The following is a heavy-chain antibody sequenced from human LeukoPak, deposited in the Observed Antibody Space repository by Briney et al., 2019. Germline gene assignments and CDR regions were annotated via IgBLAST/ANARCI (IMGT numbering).Heavy chain of an antibody. V-gene: IGHV3-53*01. CDR1: GFTVSGNH. D-gene: IGHD5-12*01. Sequence: GGSLRLSCAVSGFTVSGNHVTWVRQAPGKGLAWVSTIYNTGTTNYADSVKGRFTISRDNARNSLYLQMNNLRGEDTAIYYCARDAGNSGYGCDLWGQGTLVTVSS. CDR3: ARDAGNSGYGCDL. J-gene: IGHJ5*02. CDR2: IYNTGTT.